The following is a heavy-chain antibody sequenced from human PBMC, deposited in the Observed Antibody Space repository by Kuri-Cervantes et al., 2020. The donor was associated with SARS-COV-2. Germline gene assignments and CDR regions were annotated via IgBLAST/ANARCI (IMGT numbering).Heavy chain of an antibody. D-gene: IGHD3-10*01. Sequence: GESLKISCAASGFTFSSYGMHWVRQAPGKGLEWVAVIWYDGSNKYYADSVKGRFTISRDNSKNTLYLQMNSLRDEDTAVYYCARDVTAYGSGYYYGMDVWGQGTTVTVSS. CDR3: ARDVTAYGSGYYYGMDV. CDR2: IWYDGSNK. CDR1: GFTFSSYG. J-gene: IGHJ6*02. V-gene: IGHV3-33*01.